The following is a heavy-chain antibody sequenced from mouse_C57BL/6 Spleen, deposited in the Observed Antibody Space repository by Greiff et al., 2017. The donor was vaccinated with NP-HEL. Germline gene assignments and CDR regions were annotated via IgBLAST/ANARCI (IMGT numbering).Heavy chain of an antibody. CDR1: GYAFSSYW. CDR3: ARGRGPWYFDY. J-gene: IGHJ2*01. D-gene: IGHD3-3*01. Sequence: VQLQESGAELVKPGASVKISCKASGYAFSSYWMNWVKQRPGKGLEWIGQIYPGDGDTNYNGKFKGKATLTADKSSSTAYMQLSSLTSEDSAVYFCARGRGPWYFDYWGQGTTLTVSS. CDR2: IYPGDGDT. V-gene: IGHV1-80*01.